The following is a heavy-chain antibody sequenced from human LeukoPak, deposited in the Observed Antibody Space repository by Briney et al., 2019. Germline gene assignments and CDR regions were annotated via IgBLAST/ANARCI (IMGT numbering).Heavy chain of an antibody. Sequence: PGGSLRLSCAASGFTFSSYEMNWVRQAPGKGLEWVSSISSSSSYVYYADSVKGRFTISRDNAKNSLYLQMNSLRAEDTAVYYCARGPRGSGWSFFDYWGQGTLVTVSS. CDR3: ARGPRGSGWSFFDY. V-gene: IGHV3-21*01. D-gene: IGHD6-19*01. CDR1: GFTFSSYE. J-gene: IGHJ4*02. CDR2: ISSSSSYV.